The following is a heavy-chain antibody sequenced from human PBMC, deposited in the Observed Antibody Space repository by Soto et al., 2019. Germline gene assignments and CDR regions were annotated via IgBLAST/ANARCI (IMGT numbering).Heavy chain of an antibody. CDR1: GFTFSSYA. Sequence: GGSLRLSCAASGFTFSSYAMHWVRQAPGKGLEWVAVISYDGSNKYYADSVKGRFTISRDNSKNTLYLQMNSLRAEDTAVYYCAQGVDILTGPDPHHIFDYWGQGTLVTVSS. V-gene: IGHV3-30-3*01. D-gene: IGHD3-9*01. CDR3: AQGVDILTGPDPHHIFDY. J-gene: IGHJ4*02. CDR2: ISYDGSNK.